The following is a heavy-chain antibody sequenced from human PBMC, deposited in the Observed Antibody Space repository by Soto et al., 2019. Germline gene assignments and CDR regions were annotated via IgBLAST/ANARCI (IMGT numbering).Heavy chain of an antibody. J-gene: IGHJ4*02. CDR3: ARDLGYCSGGSCRGEFDY. Sequence: SVKVSCKASGYTFTSYGISWVRQAPGQGLEWMGWISAYNGNTNYAQKLQGRVTMTTDTSTSTAYMELRSLRSDDTAVYYCARDLGYCSGGSCRGEFDYWGQGTLVTVSS. CDR2: ISAYNGNT. CDR1: GYTFTSYG. V-gene: IGHV1-18*01. D-gene: IGHD2-15*01.